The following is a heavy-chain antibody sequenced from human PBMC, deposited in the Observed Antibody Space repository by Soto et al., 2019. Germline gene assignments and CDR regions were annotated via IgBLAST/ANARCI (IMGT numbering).Heavy chain of an antibody. D-gene: IGHD6-13*01. V-gene: IGHV3-30-3*01. CDR3: ARDHSFSYSSSWYWFDP. CDR2: ISYDGSNK. CDR1: GFTFSSYA. J-gene: IGHJ5*02. Sequence: QVQLVESGGGVVQPGRSLRLSCAASGFTFSSYAMHWVRQAPGKGLEWVAVISYDGSNKYYADSVKGRFTISRDNSKNKLYLQMNSLRAEDTAVYYCARDHSFSYSSSWYWFDPWGQGTLVTVSS.